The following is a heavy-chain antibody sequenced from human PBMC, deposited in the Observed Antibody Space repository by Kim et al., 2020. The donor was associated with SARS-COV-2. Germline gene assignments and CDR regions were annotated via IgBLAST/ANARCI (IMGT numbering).Heavy chain of an antibody. CDR3: AREGPYDSSGGGYFQH. J-gene: IGHJ1*01. Sequence: SETLSLTCTVSGGSISSSSYYWGWIRQPPGKGLEWIGSIYYSGSTYYNPSLKSRVTISVDTSKNQFSLKLSSVTAADTAVYYCAREGPYDSSGGGYFQHWGQGTLVTVSS. CDR1: GGSISSSSYY. D-gene: IGHD3-22*01. V-gene: IGHV4-39*07. CDR2: IYYSGST.